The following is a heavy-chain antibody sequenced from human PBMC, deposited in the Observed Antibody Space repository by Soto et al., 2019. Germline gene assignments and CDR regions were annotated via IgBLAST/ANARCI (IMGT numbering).Heavy chain of an antibody. CDR2: IIPIFGTA. CDR1: GGTFSSYA. J-gene: IGHJ6*02. V-gene: IGHV1-69*01. Sequence: QVQLVQSGAEVKKPGSSVKVSCKASGGTFSSYAISWVRQAPGQGLEWMGGIIPIFGTANYAQKFQGRVTITADESTSTAYMELSSPRSEDTAVYYCARDLPLPTTTVTTDGMDVWGQGTTVTVSS. CDR3: ARDLPLPTTTVTTDGMDV. D-gene: IGHD4-4*01.